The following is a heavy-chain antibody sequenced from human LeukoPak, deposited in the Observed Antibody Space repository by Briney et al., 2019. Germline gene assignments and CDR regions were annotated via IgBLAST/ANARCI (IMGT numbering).Heavy chain of an antibody. V-gene: IGHV3-30*02. Sequence: GGSLRLSCAASGFTFSNYGMHWVRQAPGKGLEWVTFIRYDGSNKSYADSVKGRFTISRDNSKNTLYLQMNSLRAEDTALYYCAKGTGYYYDSSNYWVWGQGTLVIVSS. CDR1: GFTFSNYG. CDR2: IRYDGSNK. CDR3: AKGTGYYYDSSNYWV. D-gene: IGHD3-22*01. J-gene: IGHJ4*02.